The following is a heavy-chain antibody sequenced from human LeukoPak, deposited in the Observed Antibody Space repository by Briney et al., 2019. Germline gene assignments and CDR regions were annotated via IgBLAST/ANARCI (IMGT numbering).Heavy chain of an antibody. CDR2: ISWNSGSI. CDR1: GFTFDDYA. CDR3: AKASSNDAFDI. D-gene: IGHD2-2*01. J-gene: IGHJ3*02. Sequence: GRSLRLSCAASGFTFDDYAMHWVRQAPGKGLDWVSGISWNSGSIGYADSVKGRFTISRDNAKNSLYLQMNSLRAEDMALYYCAKASSNDAFDIWGQGTMVTVSS. V-gene: IGHV3-9*03.